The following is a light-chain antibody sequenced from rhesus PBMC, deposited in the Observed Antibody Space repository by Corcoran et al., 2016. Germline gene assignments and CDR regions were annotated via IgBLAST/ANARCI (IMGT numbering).Light chain of an antibody. CDR1: QGISSY. V-gene: IGKV1-28*02. CDR3: LQHKSYPFT. J-gene: IGKJ3*01. Sequence: DIQMTQSPSSLSASVGDTVTITCRASQGISSYLNWFQQNPGKAPMLLIYDASSLESGVPSRFSGSGSGTDFTLTSSSLQPEDFAAYYCLQHKSYPFTFGPGTKLDIK. CDR2: DAS.